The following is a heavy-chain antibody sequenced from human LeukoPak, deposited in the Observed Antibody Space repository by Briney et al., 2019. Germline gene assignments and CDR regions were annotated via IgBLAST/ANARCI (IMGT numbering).Heavy chain of an antibody. D-gene: IGHD3-10*02. V-gene: IGHV1-46*01. CDR3: ARATKFYYYYGMDV. CDR2: INPSSGAT. Sequence: ASVKVSCKTSGYTFTSYYIHWVRQAPGQGLEWMGIINPSSGATNYAQEFQGRVTMTRDTSTSTVYMELSSQRSEDTAVYYCARATKFYYYYGMDVWGQGTTVSVSS. J-gene: IGHJ6*02. CDR1: GYTFTSYY.